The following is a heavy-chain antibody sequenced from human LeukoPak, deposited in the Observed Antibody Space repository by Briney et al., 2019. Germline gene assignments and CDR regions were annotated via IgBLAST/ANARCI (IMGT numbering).Heavy chain of an antibody. V-gene: IGHV3-7*01. CDR2: IKLDGSEK. CDR1: GFTFSRYS. CDR3: ARSLDY. Sequence: QPGGSLRLSCAASGFTFSRYSMNWVRQAPGKGLQWEANIKLDGSEKYYVDSVKGRFTISRDNAQNPLHLRMNRLRAKDTAVYYCARSLDYWDQGTLVIVSS. J-gene: IGHJ4*02.